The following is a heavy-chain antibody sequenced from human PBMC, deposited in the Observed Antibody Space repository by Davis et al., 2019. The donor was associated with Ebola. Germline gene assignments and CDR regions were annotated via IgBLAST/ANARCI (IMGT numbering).Heavy chain of an antibody. CDR3: ARNYYYGMDV. V-gene: IGHV4-59*12. Sequence: SETLSLTCTVSGGSISSYYWSWIRPPPGKGLEWLGYIYYSGSTYYNPSLKSRVTISVDTSKNQFSLKLSSVTAADTAVYYCARNYYYGMDVWGQGTTVTVSS. CDR1: GGSISSYY. CDR2: IYYSGST. J-gene: IGHJ6*02.